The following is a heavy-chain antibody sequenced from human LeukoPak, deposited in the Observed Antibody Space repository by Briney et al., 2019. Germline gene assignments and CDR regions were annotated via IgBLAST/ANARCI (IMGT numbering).Heavy chain of an antibody. CDR1: GFTFSSYA. Sequence: GGSLRLSCAASGFTFSSYAMSWVRQAPGKGLEWISGISGSGGSTYYADSVKGRFIISRDNSKNTLSLQMNSLTADDTAVYYCVRGPRYYDDSGFHYGVFDIWGQGTVVTVSS. D-gene: IGHD3-22*01. J-gene: IGHJ3*02. V-gene: IGHV3-23*01. CDR3: VRGPRYYDDSGFHYGVFDI. CDR2: ISGSGGST.